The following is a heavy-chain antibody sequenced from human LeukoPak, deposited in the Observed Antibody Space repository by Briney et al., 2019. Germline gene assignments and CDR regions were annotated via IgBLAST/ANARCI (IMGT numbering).Heavy chain of an antibody. CDR1: GFTFSSYA. Sequence: GGSLRLSCAASGFTFSSYAMSWVRQAPGKGLEWVSAISGSGGSTYYADSVKGRFTISRDNSKNTLYLQMNSLRAEDTAVYYCAMAHIVATISQDWGQGTLVTVSS. V-gene: IGHV3-23*01. CDR3: AMAHIVATISQD. J-gene: IGHJ4*02. CDR2: ISGSGGST. D-gene: IGHD5-12*01.